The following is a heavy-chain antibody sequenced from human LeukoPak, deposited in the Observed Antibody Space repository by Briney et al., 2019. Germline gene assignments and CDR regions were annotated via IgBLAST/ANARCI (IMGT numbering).Heavy chain of an antibody. J-gene: IGHJ4*02. CDR2: IDWNGGI. D-gene: IGHD3-22*01. V-gene: IGHV3-20*04. CDR1: GFTFDDYA. CDR3: ARDGNYYDNSGFDKYDY. Sequence: PGGSLRLSCAASGFTFDDYAMSWVRQAPGKGLEWVPGIDWNGGISYADSVKGRFTISRDNAKNSLYLQMSSLRAEDTALYSCARDGNYYDNSGFDKYDYWGQGTLVTVSS.